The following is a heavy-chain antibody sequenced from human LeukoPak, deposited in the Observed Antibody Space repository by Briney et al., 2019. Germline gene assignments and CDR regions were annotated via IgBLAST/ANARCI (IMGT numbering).Heavy chain of an antibody. D-gene: IGHD3-3*01. V-gene: IGHV3-30*02. Sequence: GGSLRLSCAASGFTFSSYGMHWVRQAPGKGLEWVAFIRYDGSNKYYADSVKGRFTISRDNSKNTLYLQMNSLRAEDTAVYYCARELYDPLRIRFLEWLSPFDYWGQGTLVTVSS. CDR2: IRYDGSNK. J-gene: IGHJ4*02. CDR3: ARELYDPLRIRFLEWLSPFDY. CDR1: GFTFSSYG.